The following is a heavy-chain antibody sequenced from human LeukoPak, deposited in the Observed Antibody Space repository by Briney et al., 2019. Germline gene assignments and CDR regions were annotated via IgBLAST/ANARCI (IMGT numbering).Heavy chain of an antibody. J-gene: IGHJ2*01. Sequence: GGSLTLSCLASGLTFRCLPLLYLRQAPGKGLEWVSLISGSGGSTYYADSVKGRFTISRDNSKNTLYLQMNSLRADDTAVYHCAKAGILQASSSLLLYLDLWGHGTLVTASS. V-gene: IGHV3-23*01. CDR2: ISGSGGST. CDR3: AKAGILQASSSLLLYLDL. CDR1: GLTFRCLP. D-gene: IGHD6-6*01.